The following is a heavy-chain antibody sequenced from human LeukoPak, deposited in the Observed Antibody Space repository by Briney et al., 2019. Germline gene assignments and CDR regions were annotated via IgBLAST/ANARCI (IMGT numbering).Heavy chain of an antibody. CDR1: GFTFSSFS. CDR2: ITSDGSST. J-gene: IGHJ3*02. V-gene: IGHV3-74*01. Sequence: GGSLRLSCAASGFTFSSFSMNWVRQAPGKGLVWVSRITSDGSSTSYADSVKGRFTIPRDNAKNTLYLQMNSLRAEDTAVYYCARDGGDDAFDIWGQGTMVTVSS. D-gene: IGHD3-10*01. CDR3: ARDGGDDAFDI.